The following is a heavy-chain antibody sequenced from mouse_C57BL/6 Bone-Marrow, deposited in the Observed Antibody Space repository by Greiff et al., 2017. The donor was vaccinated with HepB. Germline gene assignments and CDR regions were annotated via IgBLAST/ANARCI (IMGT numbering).Heavy chain of an antibody. V-gene: IGHV1-54*01. CDR3: ARSFYSNYFDY. CDR1: GYAFTNYL. CDR2: INPGSGGT. Sequence: QVQLQQSGAELVRPGTSMKVSCKASGYAFTNYLIEWVKQRPGQGLEWIGVINPGSGGTNYNEKFKGKATLTADKSSSTAYMQLSSLTSEDSAVYFCARSFYSNYFDYWGQGTTLTVSS. J-gene: IGHJ2*01. D-gene: IGHD2-5*01.